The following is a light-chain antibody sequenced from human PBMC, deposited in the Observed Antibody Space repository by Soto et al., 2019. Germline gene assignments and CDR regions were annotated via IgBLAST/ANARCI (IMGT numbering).Light chain of an antibody. CDR2: GAS. CDR1: QSVSGSY. J-gene: IGKJ2*02. Sequence: EIVLTQSPATLSLSPGERATLSCRASQSVSGSYLAWYQHKPGQAPRLLIFGASSRATGIPDRFSGSGSGTDFTLTISRLEPEDFAVYYCQQCRSPPCTFGQGTNLEI. CDR3: QQCRSPPCT. V-gene: IGKV3-20*01.